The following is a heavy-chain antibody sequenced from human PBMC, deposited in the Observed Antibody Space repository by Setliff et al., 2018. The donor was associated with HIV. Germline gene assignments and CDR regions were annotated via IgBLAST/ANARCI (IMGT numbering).Heavy chain of an antibody. Sequence: SETLSLTCTVSGGSISSYYWSWIRQPPGKGLEWIGYIYYSGSTNYNPSLKSRVTISVDTSKNQFSLKLSSVTAADTAVYYCARVPPDGYNERYYYYYYMDVWGKGTTVTVS. CDR2: IYYSGST. V-gene: IGHV4-59*01. D-gene: IGHD5-12*01. J-gene: IGHJ6*03. CDR1: GGSISSYY. CDR3: ARVPPDGYNERYYYYYYMDV.